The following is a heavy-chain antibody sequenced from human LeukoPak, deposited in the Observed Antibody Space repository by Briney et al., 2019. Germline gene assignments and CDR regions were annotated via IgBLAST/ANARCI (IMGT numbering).Heavy chain of an antibody. V-gene: IGHV3-66*01. CDR1: GFTVSSNY. D-gene: IGHD1-26*01. CDR3: ASKVSERRGHEDAVDI. J-gene: IGHJ3*02. Sequence: QTGGSLRLSCAASGFTVSSNYMSWVRQAPGKGLEWVSVIYSGGSTYYADSVKGRFTISRDNSKNSLYLQMNSLRAEDTAMYYCASKVSERRGHEDAVDIWGQGTMVTVSS. CDR2: IYSGGST.